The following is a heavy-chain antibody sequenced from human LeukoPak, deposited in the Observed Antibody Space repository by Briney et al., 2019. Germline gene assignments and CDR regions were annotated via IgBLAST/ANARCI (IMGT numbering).Heavy chain of an antibody. CDR3: ARCTVTTNWFDP. CDR2: IIPILGIA. CDR1: GGTFSSYA. Sequence: ASVKVSCKASGGTFSSYAISWVRQAPGQGLEWMGRIIPILGIANYAQKFQGRVTITADKSTSTAYMELSSLRSEDTAVYYCARCTVTTNWFDPWGQGTLVTVSS. J-gene: IGHJ5*02. V-gene: IGHV1-69*04. D-gene: IGHD4-17*01.